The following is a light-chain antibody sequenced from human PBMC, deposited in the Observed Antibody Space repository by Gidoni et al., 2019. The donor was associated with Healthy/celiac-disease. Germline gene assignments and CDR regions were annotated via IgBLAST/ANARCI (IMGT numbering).Light chain of an antibody. CDR2: DAS. CDR1: QSVSSY. CDR3: QQRSNWPPLT. V-gene: IGKV3-11*01. Sequence: PATLSLSPGERATLSCRASQSVSSYLAWYQQKPGQAPRLLIYDASNRATGIPARFSGSGSGTDFTLTISSLEPEDFAVYYCQQRSNWPPLTFXGXTKVEIK. J-gene: IGKJ4*01.